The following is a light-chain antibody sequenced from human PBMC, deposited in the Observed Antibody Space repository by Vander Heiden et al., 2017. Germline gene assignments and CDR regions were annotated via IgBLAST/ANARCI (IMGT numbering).Light chain of an antibody. Sequence: QSVLTQPPSSSGTPGQRVTISCSGSSSNIGINYVFWYQQLPGTAPKLLIYDNTHRPSGVPERFSCSKSGTSASLAISGLRSDDEADYYCAAWDDSLSGRVFGGGTKLTVL. CDR1: SSNIGINY. CDR3: AAWDDSLSGRV. J-gene: IGLJ3*02. CDR2: DNT. V-gene: IGLV1-47*02.